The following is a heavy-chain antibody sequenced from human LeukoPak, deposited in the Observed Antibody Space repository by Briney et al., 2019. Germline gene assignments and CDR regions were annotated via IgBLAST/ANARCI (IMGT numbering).Heavy chain of an antibody. J-gene: IGHJ4*02. D-gene: IGHD1-14*01. CDR3: ARGVSSRHLGFDY. V-gene: IGHV4-34*01. Sequence: SETLSLTCAVYGGSFSGYYWSWIRQPPGKGLEWIGEINHSGSTNYNPSLKSRVTISVDTSKNQFSLKLSSVTAADTAVYYCARGVSSRHLGFDYWGQGTLVTVSS. CDR1: GGSFSGYY. CDR2: INHSGST.